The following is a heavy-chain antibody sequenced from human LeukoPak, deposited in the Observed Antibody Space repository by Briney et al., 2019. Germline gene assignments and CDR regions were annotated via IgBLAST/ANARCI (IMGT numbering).Heavy chain of an antibody. D-gene: IGHD2-2*01. V-gene: IGHV4-59*01. CDR1: GGSISSYY. CDR3: ARVVVPAAILQNYYYYMDV. Sequence: SETLSLTCTVSGGSISSYYWSWIRQPPGKGLEWIGSIYYSGSTYYNPSLKSRVTISVDTSKNQFSLKLSSVTAADTAVYYCARVVVPAAILQNYYYYMDVWGKGTTVTVSS. CDR2: IYYSGST. J-gene: IGHJ6*03.